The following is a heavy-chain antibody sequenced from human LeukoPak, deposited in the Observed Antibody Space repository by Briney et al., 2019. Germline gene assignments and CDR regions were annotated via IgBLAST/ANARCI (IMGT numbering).Heavy chain of an antibody. V-gene: IGHV3-7*01. CDR1: GFTFSSYW. Sequence: PGGSLRLSCAASGFTFSSYWMSWVRQAPGKGLEWVANLKQDGSEKYYVDSVKGRFTISRDNAKNSLYLQMNSLRAEDTAVYYCAREGIVVVTATEPFDYWGQGTLVTVSS. CDR3: AREGIVVVTATEPFDY. CDR2: LKQDGSEK. J-gene: IGHJ4*02. D-gene: IGHD2-21*02.